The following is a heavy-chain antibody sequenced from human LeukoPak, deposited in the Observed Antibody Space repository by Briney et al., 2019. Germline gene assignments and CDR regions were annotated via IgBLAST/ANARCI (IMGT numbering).Heavy chain of an antibody. CDR3: AGGSILLWFGELLSDYFDY. D-gene: IGHD3-10*01. CDR1: GFTFSSYA. CDR2: ISYDGSNK. Sequence: GGSLRLSCAASGFTFSSYAMHWVRQAPGKGLEWVAVISYDGSNKYYADSVKGRFTISRDNSKNTLYLQMNSLRAEDTAVYYCAGGSILLWFGELLSDYFDYWGQGTLVTVSS. V-gene: IGHV3-30*04. J-gene: IGHJ4*02.